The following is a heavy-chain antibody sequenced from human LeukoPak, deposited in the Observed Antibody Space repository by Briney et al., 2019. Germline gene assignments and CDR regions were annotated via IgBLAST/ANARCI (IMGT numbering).Heavy chain of an antibody. Sequence: SLKVSCKVSGYTLTELSMHWVRQAPGKGLEWMGGFDPQEGETIYARKFQGRVTMTEDTSTDTAYMELSSLRSEDTAVYYRATEAGVTTEVREYYYGMDVWGQGTTVTVS. J-gene: IGHJ6*02. CDR2: FDPQEGET. D-gene: IGHD4-11*01. CDR3: ATEAGVTTEVREYYYGMDV. CDR1: GYTLTELS. V-gene: IGHV1-24*01.